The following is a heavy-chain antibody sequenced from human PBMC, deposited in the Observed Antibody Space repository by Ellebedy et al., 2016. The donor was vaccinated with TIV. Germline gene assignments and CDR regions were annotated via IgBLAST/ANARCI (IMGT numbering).Heavy chain of an antibody. CDR3: TPWGLGGY. J-gene: IGHJ4*02. CDR2: ISNGGSST. Sequence: GESLKISCAASGFTFSGYWMHWVRQAPGRGLVWVSRISNGGSSTSYADSVKGRFTISRDNAKNTLYLQMNSLRAEDTAAYYCTPWGLGGYWGQGTLVTVSS. CDR1: GFTFSGYW. D-gene: IGHD2-21*01. V-gene: IGHV3-74*01.